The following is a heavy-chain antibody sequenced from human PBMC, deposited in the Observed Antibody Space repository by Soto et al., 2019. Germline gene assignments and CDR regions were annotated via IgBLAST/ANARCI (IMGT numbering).Heavy chain of an antibody. D-gene: IGHD5-18*01. CDR3: ARLVDTADFDY. CDR2: IIPILGIT. Sequence: QVQLVQSGAEVKKPGSSVKVSCKASGGTFSSYTISWVRQAPGQGLEWMGRIIPILGITNYAQKFQGRVTIAADKSTSTAYMELSSLRSEDTAVYYCARLVDTADFDYWGQGTLVTVSS. J-gene: IGHJ4*02. V-gene: IGHV1-69*02. CDR1: GGTFSSYT.